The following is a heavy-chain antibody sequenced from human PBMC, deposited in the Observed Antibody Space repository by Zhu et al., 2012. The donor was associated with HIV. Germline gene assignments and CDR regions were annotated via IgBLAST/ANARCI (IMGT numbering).Heavy chain of an antibody. CDR2: IFHTGST. CDR1: GGSVSSSDYS. V-gene: IGHV4-30-2*01. CDR3: AXGGIFGRELLPPICAEFLEH. J-gene: IGHJ1*01. Sequence: QVQLQESGSGLVKPSQTPSLTCAVSGGSVSSSDYSWSWVRQPPGKGLEWIGYIFHTGSTYYNPSLKSRVTISLDRPKNQFSLNLNSVTAADTAVYYCAXGGIFGRELLPPICAEFLEHWGQGTLVHRLL. D-gene: IGHD3-10*01.